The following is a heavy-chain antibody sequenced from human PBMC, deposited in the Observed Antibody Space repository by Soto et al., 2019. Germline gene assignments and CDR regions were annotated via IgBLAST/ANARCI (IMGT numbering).Heavy chain of an antibody. CDR3: ARDLTIVAAGLVDY. D-gene: IGHD6-13*01. V-gene: IGHV1-18*01. CDR2: ISTYNGNT. Sequence: QLVQSGAEVKKPGASVKVSCKASGYTFSSYGISWVRQAPGQGLEWMGWISTYNGNTNYAQKLQGRVTVTTDTSTRTAFMELRSLRSDDTAVYYCARDLTIVAAGLVDYWGQGTLVTVSS. J-gene: IGHJ4*02. CDR1: GYTFSSYG.